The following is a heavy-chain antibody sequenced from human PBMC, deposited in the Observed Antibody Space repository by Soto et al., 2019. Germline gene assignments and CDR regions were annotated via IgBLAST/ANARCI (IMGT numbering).Heavy chain of an antibody. CDR3: ATISVGSSSSDY. J-gene: IGHJ4*02. V-gene: IGHV1-24*01. CDR2: FDPEDGET. D-gene: IGHD6-6*01. Sequence: GASVKVSCKVSGYTLTELSMHWVRQAPGKGLEWMGGFDPEDGETIYAQKFQGRVTMTEDTSTDTAYMELSSLRSKDTAVYYCATISVGSSSSDYWGQGTLITVSS. CDR1: GYTLTELS.